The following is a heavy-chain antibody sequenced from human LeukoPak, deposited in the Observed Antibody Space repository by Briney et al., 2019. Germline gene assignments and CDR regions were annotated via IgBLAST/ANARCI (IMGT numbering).Heavy chain of an antibody. CDR1: GFTLSSYA. CDR2: ISGSGDST. Sequence: PGGSLRLSCAAIGFTLSSYAMSWVRQAPGKGLEWVSGISGSGDSTDYADSVKGRFTISRDNSKNTLYLQMNSLRAEDTAVYCCAKGPFCSGGSCYSGFYYWGQGTLVTVSS. CDR3: AKGPFCSGGSCYSGFYY. V-gene: IGHV3-23*01. D-gene: IGHD2-15*01. J-gene: IGHJ4*02.